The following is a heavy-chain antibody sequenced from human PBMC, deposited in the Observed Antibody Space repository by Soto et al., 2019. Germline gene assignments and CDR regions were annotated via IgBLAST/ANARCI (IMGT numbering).Heavy chain of an antibody. Sequence: QVQLVQSGAEVKKPGASVKVSCKASGYTFTNNDVTWVRQATGQGLEWMGWMNPGSGDTGYAQKCQGRVTMTRDISIATAYMELTGLTSEDTAIYYCARMESFGSLNWFDPWGQGTLVTVSS. CDR1: GYTFTNND. CDR2: MNPGSGDT. D-gene: IGHD5-18*01. J-gene: IGHJ5*02. V-gene: IGHV1-8*01. CDR3: ARMESFGSLNWFDP.